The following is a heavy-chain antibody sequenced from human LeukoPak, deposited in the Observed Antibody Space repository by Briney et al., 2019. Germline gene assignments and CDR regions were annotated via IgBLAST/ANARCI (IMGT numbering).Heavy chain of an antibody. CDR3: ARVDLYYSSTSCYTFDY. J-gene: IGHJ4*02. V-gene: IGHV1-18*01. CDR1: GYTFTSYG. Sequence: GASVKVSCKASGYTFTSYGISWVRQAPGQGLEWMGWISAYNGNTNYAQKLQGRVTMTTDTSTSTAYMELRSLRSDDTAVYYCARVDLYYSSTSCYTFDYWGQGTLVTVSS. D-gene: IGHD2-2*01. CDR2: ISAYNGNT.